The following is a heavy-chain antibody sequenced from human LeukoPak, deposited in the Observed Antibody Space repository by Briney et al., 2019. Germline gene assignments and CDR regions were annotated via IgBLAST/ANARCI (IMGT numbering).Heavy chain of an antibody. CDR2: ISGSGGST. J-gene: IGHJ4*02. V-gene: IGHV3-23*01. D-gene: IGHD5-18*01. CDR3: AKGRGYSYGTELDY. CDR1: GFSFSNYA. Sequence: GGSLRLSCVSSGFSFSNYAMSWVRQAPGKGLEWVSSISGSGGSTHYADSVKGRFTISRDKTKNSLYLQMDSLRAEDTALYYCAKGRGYSYGTELDYWGQGTLVTVSS.